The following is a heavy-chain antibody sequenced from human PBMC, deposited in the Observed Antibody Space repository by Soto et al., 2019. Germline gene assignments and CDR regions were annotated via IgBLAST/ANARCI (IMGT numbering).Heavy chain of an antibody. V-gene: IGHV1-3*01. CDR1: GYSFKNYA. CDR2: TNEGSGNT. J-gene: IGHJ4*02. D-gene: IGHD3-3*01. CDR3: ARDDRSVSGVVTLDH. Sequence: QVQIVQSGAEVKRPGASVRVSCRATGYSFKNYAVHWVRQAPGQRLEWMGFTNEGSGNTRFSQKFQGRISITRDTTASTVYLDLSSLTSEDTAIYYCARDDRSVSGVVTLDHWGPGTLVTVSS.